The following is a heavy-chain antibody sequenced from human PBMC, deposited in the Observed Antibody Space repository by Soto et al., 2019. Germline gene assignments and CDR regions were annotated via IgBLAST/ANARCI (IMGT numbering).Heavy chain of an antibody. Sequence: PSETLSLTCTVSGHSLSSGGYYWSWIRQHPGKGLEWVGYIYFTGTTLYNPSLKSRLAISVDTSKNQFSLKLTSVTAADPAVYYCARDWGSSGWHNWGQGVLVTVSS. CDR3: ARDWGSSGWHN. V-gene: IGHV4-31*03. J-gene: IGHJ4*02. CDR1: GHSLSSGGYY. D-gene: IGHD6-19*01. CDR2: IYFTGTT.